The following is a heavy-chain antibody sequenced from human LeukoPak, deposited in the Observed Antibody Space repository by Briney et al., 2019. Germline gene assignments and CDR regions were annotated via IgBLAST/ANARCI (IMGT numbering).Heavy chain of an antibody. J-gene: IGHJ3*02. CDR2: INPKSGAT. V-gene: IGHV1-2*02. D-gene: IGHD2-21*02. CDR3: ARGLGFIVVVTSSPDAFDI. Sequence: ASVKVSCKSSENTFTAYYIHWARQAPGQGLEWMGWINPKSGATKYAQKFQGRVTLTSDTSISTAYMELNSPRSDDTAVYYCARGLGFIVVVTSSPDAFDIWGQGTMVTVSS. CDR1: ENTFTAYY.